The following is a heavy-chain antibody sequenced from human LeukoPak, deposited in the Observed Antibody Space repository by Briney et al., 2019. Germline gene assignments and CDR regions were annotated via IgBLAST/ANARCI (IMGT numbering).Heavy chain of an antibody. D-gene: IGHD6-13*01. V-gene: IGHV1-8*02. CDR2: MNPNSGNT. CDR3: ARVAAAGTINYYYYYMDV. CDR1: GYTFTGYY. J-gene: IGHJ6*03. Sequence: GASVKVSCKASGYTFTGYYMHWVRQAPGQGLEWMGWMNPNSGNTGYAQKFQGRVTMTRNTSISTAYMELSSLRSEDTAVYYCARVAAAGTINYYYYYMDVWGKGTTVTISS.